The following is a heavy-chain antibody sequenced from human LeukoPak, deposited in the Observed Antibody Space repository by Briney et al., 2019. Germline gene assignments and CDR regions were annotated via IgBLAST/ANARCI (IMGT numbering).Heavy chain of an antibody. CDR1: GFTFSSYN. CDR3: ARWGRGITMIIRADYYYYMDV. CDR2: IYSGGST. J-gene: IGHJ6*03. D-gene: IGHD3-22*01. V-gene: IGHV3-53*01. Sequence: GGSLRLSCAASGFTFSSYNMNWVRQAPGKGLEWVSVIYSGGSTYYADSVKGRFTISRDNSKNTLYLQMNSLRAEDTAVYYCARWGRGITMIIRADYYYYMDVWGKGTTVTISS.